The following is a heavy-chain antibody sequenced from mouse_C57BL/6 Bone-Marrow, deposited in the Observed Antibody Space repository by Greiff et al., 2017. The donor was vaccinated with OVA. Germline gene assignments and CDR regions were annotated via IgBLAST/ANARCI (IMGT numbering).Heavy chain of an antibody. V-gene: IGHV1-81*01. Sequence: QVQLQQSGAELARPGASVKLSCKASGYTFTSYGISWVKQRTGQGLEWIGEIYPRSGNTYYNEKFKGKATLTADKSSSTAYMELRSLTSEDSAVYFCARERTGPFAYWGQGTLVTVSA. J-gene: IGHJ3*01. CDR3: ARERTGPFAY. CDR1: GYTFTSYG. CDR2: IYPRSGNT. D-gene: IGHD3-1*01.